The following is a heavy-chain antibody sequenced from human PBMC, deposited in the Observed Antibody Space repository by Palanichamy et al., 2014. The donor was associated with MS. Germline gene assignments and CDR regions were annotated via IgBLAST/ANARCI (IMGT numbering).Heavy chain of an antibody. V-gene: IGHV3-30-3*01. J-gene: IGHJ1*01. D-gene: IGHD3-3*01. CDR1: GFTFSYYS. CDR2: ISDDGNDK. CDR3: ARGGYCDDTAHLFHH. Sequence: QVQLVESGGGVVQPGRSLRLSCVASGFTFSYYSMQWVRQAPGKGLEWVAVISDDGNDKYYADSVEGRFTLSRDNSENTLYLQMNSLRAEDTAVYYCARGGYCDDTAHLFHHWGQGTMVTVSS.